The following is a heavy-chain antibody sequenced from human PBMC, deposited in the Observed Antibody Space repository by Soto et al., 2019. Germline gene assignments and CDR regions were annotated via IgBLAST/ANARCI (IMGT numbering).Heavy chain of an antibody. CDR3: AGGLAFDI. V-gene: IGHV1-3*01. CDR1: GYTFTSYA. CDR2: INAGNGNT. D-gene: IGHD3-16*01. J-gene: IGHJ3*02. Sequence: QVQLVQSGAEVKKPGASVKVSCKASGYTFTSYAMHWVRQAPGQRLEWMGWINAGNGNTKYSQKFQGRVTITRDTSASTGYMELSSLRSGDKAVYFCAGGLAFDIWGQGTMVTLPS.